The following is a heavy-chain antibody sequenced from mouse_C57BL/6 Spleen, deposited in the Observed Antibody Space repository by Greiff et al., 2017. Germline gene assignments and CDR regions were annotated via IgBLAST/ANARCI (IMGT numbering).Heavy chain of an antibody. V-gene: IGHV7-3*01. J-gene: IGHJ2*01. CDR3: ARYSLYYGTGYYFDY. D-gene: IGHD2-1*01. CDR2: IRNKANGYTT. Sequence: EVKVVESGGGLVQPGGSLSLSCAASGFTFTDYYMSWVRQPPGKALEWLGFIRNKANGYTTEYSASVKGRFTISRDNSQSILYLQMNALRAEDSATYYCARYSLYYGTGYYFDYWGQGTTLTASS. CDR1: GFTFTDYY.